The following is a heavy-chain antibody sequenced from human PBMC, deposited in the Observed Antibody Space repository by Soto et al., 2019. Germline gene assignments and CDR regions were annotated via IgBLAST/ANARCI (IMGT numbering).Heavy chain of an antibody. J-gene: IGHJ4*02. CDR1: GGSISSYY. CDR2: IYYSGST. D-gene: IGHD3-10*01. Sequence: SSETLSLTCTVSGGSISSYYWSWIRQPPGKGLECIGYIYYSGSTNYNPSLKSRVTISVDTSKNQFSLKLSSVTAADTAVYYCASRKSSPYFDYWGQGTLVTVSS. CDR3: ASRKSSPYFDY. V-gene: IGHV4-59*08.